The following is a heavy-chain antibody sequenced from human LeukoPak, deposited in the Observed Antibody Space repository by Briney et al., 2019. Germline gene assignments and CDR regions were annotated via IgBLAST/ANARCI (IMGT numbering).Heavy chain of an antibody. CDR1: GYTFTSYG. CDR2: ISAYNGNA. Sequence: ASVKVSCKASGYTFTSYGISWVRQAPGQGLEWMGWISAYNGNANYAQKLQGRVTMTTDTSTSTAYMELRSLRSDDTAVYYCARGTRFGAVAGPNYYYGMDVWGQGTTVTVSS. J-gene: IGHJ6*02. V-gene: IGHV1-18*01. D-gene: IGHD6-19*01. CDR3: ARGTRFGAVAGPNYYYGMDV.